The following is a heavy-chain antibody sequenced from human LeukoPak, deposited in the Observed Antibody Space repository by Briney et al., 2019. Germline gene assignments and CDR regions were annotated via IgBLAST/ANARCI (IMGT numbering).Heavy chain of an antibody. D-gene: IGHD6-19*01. Sequence: SQTLSLTCTVSGGSVSSDGYYWSWIRQPPGKGLEWIGYIYHSGSTYYNPSLKSRVTISVDRSKNQFSLKLSSVTAADTAVYYCARVYSSGSRAFHHWGQGTLVTVSS. J-gene: IGHJ1*01. CDR3: ARVYSSGSRAFHH. V-gene: IGHV4-30-2*01. CDR1: GGSVSSDGYY. CDR2: IYHSGST.